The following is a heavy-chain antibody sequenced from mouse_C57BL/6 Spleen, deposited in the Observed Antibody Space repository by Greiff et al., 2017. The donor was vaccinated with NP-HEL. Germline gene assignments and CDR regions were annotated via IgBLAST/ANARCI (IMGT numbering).Heavy chain of an antibody. V-gene: IGHV5-9-1*02. CDR2: ISSGGDYI. CDR3: TRDGYYGSTYYAMDY. Sequence: VHLVESGEGLVKPGGSLKLSCAASGFTFSSYAMSWVRQTPEKRLEWVAYISSGGDYIYYADTVKGRFTISRDNARNTLYLQMSSLKSEDTAMYYCTRDGYYGSTYYAMDYWGQGTSVTVSS. J-gene: IGHJ4*01. D-gene: IGHD1-1*01. CDR1: GFTFSSYA.